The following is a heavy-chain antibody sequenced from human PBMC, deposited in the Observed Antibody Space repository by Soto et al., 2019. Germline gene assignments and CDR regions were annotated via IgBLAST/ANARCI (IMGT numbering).Heavy chain of an antibody. Sequence: PWETLSLNCAVSGGSLSSSAYSWSWIRQPPGKGLEWIGFIYQSGSTYYNPSLKSRVTMSLDRPKNQFSLKLSSVTAADTAVYYCARELLFYDSDGFSWDDAFDIWGQGTMVTVSS. CDR3: ARELLFYDSDGFSWDDAFDI. D-gene: IGHD3-22*01. CDR1: GGSLSSSAYS. CDR2: IYQSGST. V-gene: IGHV4-30-2*01. J-gene: IGHJ3*02.